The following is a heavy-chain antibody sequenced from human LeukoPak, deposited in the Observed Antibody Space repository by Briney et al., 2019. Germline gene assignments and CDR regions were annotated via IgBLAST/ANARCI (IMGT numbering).Heavy chain of an antibody. CDR3: ARDRMLYRVGWYFDY. CDR1: GFTFSSYA. CDR2: ISGSGGST. V-gene: IGHV3-23*01. D-gene: IGHD2-8*01. J-gene: IGHJ4*02. Sequence: GGSLRLSCAASGFTFSSYAMSWVRQAPGKGLEWVSAISGSGGSTYYADSVKGRFTISRDNSKNTLYLQMNSLRAEDTAVYYCARDRMLYRVGWYFDYWGQGTLVTVSS.